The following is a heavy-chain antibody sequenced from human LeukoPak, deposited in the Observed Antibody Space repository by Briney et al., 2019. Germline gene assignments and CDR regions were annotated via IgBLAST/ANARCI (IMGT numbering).Heavy chain of an antibody. CDR2: ISRSGSDM. D-gene: IGHD2-15*01. Sequence: PGGSLRLSCAASGFSFNGFEMNWVRQGPGKGLEWVSLISRSGSDMFYADSVRGRFTVSRDNGKNALFLQMTSLRVEDTGVYYCARERPLVGALDLWGQGTVVTVSS. J-gene: IGHJ5*02. CDR1: GFSFNGFE. CDR3: ARERPLVGALDL. V-gene: IGHV3-48*03.